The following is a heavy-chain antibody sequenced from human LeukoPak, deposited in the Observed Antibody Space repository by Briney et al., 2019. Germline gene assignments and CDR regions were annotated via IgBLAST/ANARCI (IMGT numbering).Heavy chain of an antibody. CDR1: GDSINSHY. Sequence: SETLSLTCTVSGDSINSHYLSWIRQPPGKGLGWIGHISGSGRTNYNPSLKSRVTMSVDTSKRQFSLTLKSLTAADTAVYYCVVSPNQDFFDYWGQGPLVTVS. V-gene: IGHV4-4*09. CDR2: ISGSGRT. J-gene: IGHJ4*02. CDR3: VVSPNQDFFDY.